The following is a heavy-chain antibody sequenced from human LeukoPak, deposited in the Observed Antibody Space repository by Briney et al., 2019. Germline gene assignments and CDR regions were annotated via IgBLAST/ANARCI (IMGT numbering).Heavy chain of an antibody. Sequence: GGSLRLSCEALGFNISNAWMSGVRRTPGKGREGVGRLKRKADGETIDFAAPVTDRFTISRDDSKTLMHLQLNRLKTEDSGVYFCTTDRLFFQHWGQGTVVTVS. J-gene: IGHJ1*01. CDR3: TTDRLFFQH. CDR1: GFNISNAW. V-gene: IGHV3-15*01. CDR2: LKRKADGETI. D-gene: IGHD4/OR15-4a*01.